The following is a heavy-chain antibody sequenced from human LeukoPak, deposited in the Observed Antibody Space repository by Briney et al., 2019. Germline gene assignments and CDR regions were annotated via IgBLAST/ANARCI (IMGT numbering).Heavy chain of an antibody. CDR2: IYYSGST. J-gene: IGHJ3*02. Sequence: SETLSLTCTVSGGSISSYYWSWIRQPPGKGLEWIGYIYYSGSTNYNPSLKSRVTISVDTSKNQFSLKLSSVTAADTAVYYCATSSGMATIFVAFDIGGQGTRVTVSS. D-gene: IGHD5-24*01. V-gene: IGHV4-59*08. CDR3: ATSSGMATIFVAFDI. CDR1: GGSISSYY.